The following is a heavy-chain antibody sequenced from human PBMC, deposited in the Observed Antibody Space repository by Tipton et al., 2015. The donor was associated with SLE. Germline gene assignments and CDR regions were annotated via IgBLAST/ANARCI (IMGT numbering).Heavy chain of an antibody. Sequence: TLSLTCAVYGGSFSGYYWTWIRQPPGKGLEWIGEINHSGRTNYNPSLKSRVTISVDTSKNQFSLKLTTVTAADTAVYYCARRTYYYYMDVWGKGTTVTVSS. J-gene: IGHJ6*03. CDR2: INHSGRT. V-gene: IGHV4-34*01. CDR3: ARRTYYYYMDV. CDR1: GGSFSGYY.